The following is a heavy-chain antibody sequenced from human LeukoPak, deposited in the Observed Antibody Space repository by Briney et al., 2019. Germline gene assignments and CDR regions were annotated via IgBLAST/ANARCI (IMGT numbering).Heavy chain of an antibody. J-gene: IGHJ5*02. Sequence: GASVNVSCKVSGYTLTELSMHWVRQAPGKGLEWMGGFDPEDGETIYAQKFQGRVTMTEDTSTDTAYMELSSLRSEDTAVYYCATEMYYDILTGYYPWGQGTLVTVSS. D-gene: IGHD3-9*01. CDR3: ATEMYYDILTGYYP. V-gene: IGHV1-24*01. CDR1: GYTLTELS. CDR2: FDPEDGET.